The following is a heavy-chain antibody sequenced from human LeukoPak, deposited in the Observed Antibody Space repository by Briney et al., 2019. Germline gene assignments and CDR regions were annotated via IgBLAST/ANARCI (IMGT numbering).Heavy chain of an antibody. Sequence: QTGRSLRLFCAASGFTFSSYAMHWVRQATGKGLEWVAVISYDGSNKYYADSVEGRFTISRDNSKNTLYLQMNSLRAEDTAVYYCARDLDTAMVNFYYYYYVMDVWGQGTTVTVSS. D-gene: IGHD5-18*01. CDR1: GFTFSSYA. CDR2: ISYDGSNK. J-gene: IGHJ6*02. V-gene: IGHV3-30*04. CDR3: ARDLDTAMVNFYYYYYVMDV.